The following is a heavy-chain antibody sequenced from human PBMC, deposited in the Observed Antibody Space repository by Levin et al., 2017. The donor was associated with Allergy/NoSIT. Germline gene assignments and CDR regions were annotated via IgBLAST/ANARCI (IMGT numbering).Heavy chain of an antibody. J-gene: IGHJ4*02. CDR1: GGSITSTIHY. D-gene: IGHD1-1*01. CDR3: ARSRLDHFDY. Sequence: SQTLSLTCNVSGGSITSTIHYWVWIRQSPGKGLEWIGSISYSGNTYYKSSLRSRVTMSVDTSNNYFSLKLTSVNAADTAIYYCARSRLDHFDYWGQGRLVTVSS. V-gene: IGHV4-39*02. CDR2: ISYSGNT.